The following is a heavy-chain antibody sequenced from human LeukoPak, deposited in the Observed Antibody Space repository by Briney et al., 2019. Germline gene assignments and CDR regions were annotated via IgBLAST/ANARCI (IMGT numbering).Heavy chain of an antibody. CDR3: ARDSTWQLDY. V-gene: IGHV3-7*03. J-gene: IGHJ4*02. CDR2: IQEDGSYI. Sequence: PGGSLRLSCAASGFTFSRHWMTWVRQAPGKGLEWVANIQEDGSYIYYVDSGRGRFTISRDNTKNSLFLQMNSLRADDTAVYFCARDSTWQLDYWGQGTLVTVSS. CDR1: GFTFSRHW. D-gene: IGHD5-12*01.